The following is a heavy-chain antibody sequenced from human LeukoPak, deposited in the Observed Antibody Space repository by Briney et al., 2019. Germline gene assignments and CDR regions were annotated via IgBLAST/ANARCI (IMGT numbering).Heavy chain of an antibody. J-gene: IGHJ4*02. Sequence: GGSLRLSCAASGFTFSSYSMNWVRQAPGKGLEWVSSISSSSSYIYYADSVKGRFTISRDNAENSLYLQMNSLRAEDTAVYYCGYYYDSSGWVPYYFDYWGQGTLVTVSS. CDR2: ISSSSSYI. CDR3: GYYYDSSGWVPYYFDY. V-gene: IGHV3-21*01. D-gene: IGHD3-22*01. CDR1: GFTFSSYS.